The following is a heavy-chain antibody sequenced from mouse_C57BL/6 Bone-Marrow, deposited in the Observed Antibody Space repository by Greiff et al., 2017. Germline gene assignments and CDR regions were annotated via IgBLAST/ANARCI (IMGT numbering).Heavy chain of an antibody. CDR1: GYTFTSYW. Sequence: QVHVKQPGAELVKPGASVKLSCKASGYTFTSYWMQWVKQRPGQGLEWIGEIDPSDSYTNYNQTFKGKATLTVDTSSSTAYMQLSSLTSEDSAVYYCARWGLFITTVVEAMDYWGQGTSVTVSS. CDR3: ARWGLFITTVVEAMDY. J-gene: IGHJ4*01. D-gene: IGHD1-1*01. V-gene: IGHV1-50*01. CDR2: IDPSDSYT.